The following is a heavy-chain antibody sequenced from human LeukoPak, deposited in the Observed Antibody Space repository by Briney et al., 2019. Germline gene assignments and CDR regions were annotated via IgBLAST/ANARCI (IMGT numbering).Heavy chain of an antibody. D-gene: IGHD5-18*01. Sequence: QPGRSLRLSCTASGFTFGEYAMSWVRQAPGKGLEWVGFTRSKVYGGTTEYAASVKGRFTISRDDSKSIAYLEMNSLKTEDTAVYYCTRYFWDTAMFTDYWGQGTLVTVSS. CDR3: TRYFWDTAMFTDY. J-gene: IGHJ4*02. CDR1: GFTFGEYA. CDR2: TRSKVYGGTT. V-gene: IGHV3-49*04.